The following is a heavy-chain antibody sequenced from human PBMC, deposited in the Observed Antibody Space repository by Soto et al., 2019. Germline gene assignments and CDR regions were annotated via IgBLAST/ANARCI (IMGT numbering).Heavy chain of an antibody. V-gene: IGHV3-21*01. CDR2: VQSNHVT. Sequence: PGGSQRLSSQNSGSNLRSHTMSWVRQAPGKGLEWVALVQSNHVTYYADSGRGRFTVSRDNAKNSLYLQMNSLRAGDTAVYYWAEGALAFCHDPASIEIYG. J-gene: IGHJ6*01. CDR1: GSNLRSHT. CDR3: AEGALAFCHDPASIEIYG. D-gene: IGHD3-3*01.